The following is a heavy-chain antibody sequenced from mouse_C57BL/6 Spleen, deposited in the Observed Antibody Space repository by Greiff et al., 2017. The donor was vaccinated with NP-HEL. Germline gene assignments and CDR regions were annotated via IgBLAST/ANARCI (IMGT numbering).Heavy chain of an antibody. J-gene: IGHJ4*01. D-gene: IGHD1-1*01. CDR2: ISSGGDYI. CDR3: TRVRITTVVRAMDY. CDR1: GFTFSSYA. V-gene: IGHV5-9-1*02. Sequence: EVMLVESGEGLVKPGGSLKLSCAASGFTFSSYAMSWVRQTPEKRLEWVAYISSGGDYIYYADTVKGRFTISRDNARNTLYLQMSSLKSEDTAMYYCTRVRITTVVRAMDYWGQGTSVTVSS.